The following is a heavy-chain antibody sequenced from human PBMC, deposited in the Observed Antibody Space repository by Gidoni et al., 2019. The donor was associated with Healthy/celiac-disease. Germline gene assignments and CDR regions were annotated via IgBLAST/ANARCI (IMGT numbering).Heavy chain of an antibody. D-gene: IGHD3-9*01. CDR1: GGSISSGSYY. J-gene: IGHJ5*02. CDR3: ARVRFIGVSEGLRYFDWLSSVVFDP. Sequence: QVQLQESGPGLVKPSQTLSLTCTVPGGSISSGSYYWSWIRQPAGKGLEWIGRIYTRGSNNYNPSLKSRVTISVDTSKNQFSLKLSSVTAADTAVYYCARVRFIGVSEGLRYFDWLSSVVFDPWGQGTLVTVSS. CDR2: IYTRGSN. V-gene: IGHV4-61*02.